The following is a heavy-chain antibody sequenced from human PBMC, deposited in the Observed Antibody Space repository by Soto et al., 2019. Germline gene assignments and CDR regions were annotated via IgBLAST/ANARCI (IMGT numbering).Heavy chain of an antibody. CDR1: GGSISNSTYY. J-gene: IGHJ5*02. CDR2: IYYSGRT. Sequence: QLQLQESGPGLVKPSEILSLTCTVSGGSISNSTYYWGWIRQPPGKGLEWIGNIYYSGRTSYNPSLKSRVTISVDTSKNQFSLNLNSVTAADTAVFYCARHSGSGRFGGGFDPWGQGTLVTVSS. D-gene: IGHD6-19*01. CDR3: ARHSGSGRFGGGFDP. V-gene: IGHV4-39*01.